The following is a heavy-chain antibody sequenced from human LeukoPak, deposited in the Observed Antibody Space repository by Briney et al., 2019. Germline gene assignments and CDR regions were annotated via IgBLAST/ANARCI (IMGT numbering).Heavy chain of an antibody. J-gene: IGHJ4*02. V-gene: IGHV4-34*01. D-gene: IGHD4-17*01. CDR3: ARREYGDYFFDY. Sequence: SETLSLTCAVYGGSFSGYYWSWIRQPPGKGLEWIGEINHSGGTNYNPSLKSRVTISVDTSKNQFSLKLSSVTAADTAVYYCARREYGDYFFDYWGQGTLVTVSS. CDR1: GGSFSGYY. CDR2: INHSGGT.